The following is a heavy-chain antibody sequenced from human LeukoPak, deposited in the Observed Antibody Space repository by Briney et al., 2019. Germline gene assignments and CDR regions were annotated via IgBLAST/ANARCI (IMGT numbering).Heavy chain of an antibody. CDR2: IYTTGIT. J-gene: IGHJ5*02. CDR3: ARDRDWNYWFDA. V-gene: IGHV4-4*07. Sequence: SSETLSLTCTVSGGSIRSYYWNWIRQPAGKGLEWIGRIYTTGITNYNPALKSRVTISVDTSKNDFSLKLSSVTAADTAVYYCARDRDWNYWFDAWGQGTLVTVST. D-gene: IGHD1-7*01. CDR1: GGSIRSYY.